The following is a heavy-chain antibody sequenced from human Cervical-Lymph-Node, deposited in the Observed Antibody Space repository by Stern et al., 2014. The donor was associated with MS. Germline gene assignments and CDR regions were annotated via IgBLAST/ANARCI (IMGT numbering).Heavy chain of an antibody. CDR1: GGSINSGGSY. CDR3: ARVNYPKDYGMDV. D-gene: IGHD5-24*01. CDR2: IYNSGNT. J-gene: IGHJ6*02. Sequence: QLQLQESGPGLVKPSQTLSLTCTVSGGSINSGGSYWSWIRKLPGEGLQRIGYIYNSGNTYYNPSLKSRLSISVDTSKNHLSLNLSSVTAADTAVYYCARVNYPKDYGMDVWGQGTTVTVSS. V-gene: IGHV4-31*03.